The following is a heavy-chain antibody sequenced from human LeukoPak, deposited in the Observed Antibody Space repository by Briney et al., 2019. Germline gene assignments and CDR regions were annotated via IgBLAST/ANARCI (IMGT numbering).Heavy chain of an antibody. Sequence: PGGSLRLSCAASGFTFSSYAMSWVRQAPGKGPEWVSALSGSGANTYYADSVKGRFTISRDNSKNTLYLQMNSLRDEDTAVYYCAKDRRDCSSTSCNKLEPRDPDAFDIWGQGTMVTVSS. J-gene: IGHJ3*02. CDR1: GFTFSSYA. D-gene: IGHD2-2*02. CDR3: AKDRRDCSSTSCNKLEPRDPDAFDI. V-gene: IGHV3-23*01. CDR2: LSGSGANT.